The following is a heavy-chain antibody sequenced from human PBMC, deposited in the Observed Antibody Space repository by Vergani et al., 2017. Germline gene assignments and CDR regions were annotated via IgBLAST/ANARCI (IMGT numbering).Heavy chain of an antibody. D-gene: IGHD4-11*01. CDR3: ARVNTETNGHLCYYYYMDV. CDR2: IDHTGRP. J-gene: IGHJ6*03. Sequence: QVQLQQWGGGLLKPSETLSLTCVVNGESFTSYHWTWIRQSPGEGLEWVGDIDHTGRPDYNPSLKSRLTMSVDKSRNPFSQTLNSVTATDTAIYFGARVNTETNGHLCYYYYMDVWGQGTAVTVS. V-gene: IGHV4-34*01. CDR1: GESFTSYH.